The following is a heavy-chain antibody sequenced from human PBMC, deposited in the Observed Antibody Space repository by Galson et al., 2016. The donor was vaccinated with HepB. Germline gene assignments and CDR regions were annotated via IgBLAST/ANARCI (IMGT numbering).Heavy chain of an antibody. CDR1: GFTFNRHM. J-gene: IGHJ4*02. D-gene: IGHD3-10*01. CDR2: ISGSGDYT. V-gene: IGHV3-21*01. CDR3: ASSYGSGSYWSL. Sequence: SLRLSCAASGFTFNRHMMSWVRQAPGKGLEWVSSISGSGDYTHNADSVKGRFTISRDNAKNSLYVEMNSLRAEDTAVYYCASSYGSGSYWSLWGQGTRVTVSA.